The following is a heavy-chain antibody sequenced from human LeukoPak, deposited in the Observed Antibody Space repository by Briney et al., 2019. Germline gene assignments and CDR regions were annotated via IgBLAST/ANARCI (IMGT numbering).Heavy chain of an antibody. Sequence: HPGGSLRLSCAASGFTFSSCAMSWVHQAPGKGLEWVSGVSSSGVSTNYADSVKGRFTISRDNSKNTLYLQMNGLTAEDTAVYYCAKRGSGWYWDDYWGQGTLVTVSS. J-gene: IGHJ4*02. CDR1: GFTFSSCA. CDR2: VSSSGVST. D-gene: IGHD6-19*01. V-gene: IGHV3-23*01. CDR3: AKRGSGWYWDDY.